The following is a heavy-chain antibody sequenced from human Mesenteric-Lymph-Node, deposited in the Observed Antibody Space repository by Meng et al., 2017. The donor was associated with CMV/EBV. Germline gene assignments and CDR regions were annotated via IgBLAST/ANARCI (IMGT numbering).Heavy chain of an antibody. CDR3: ARGKFQSVGIVYSYFDP. D-gene: IGHD5-18*01. Sequence: GGSLRLSCAASGFTFSSYDMHWVRQATGKGLEWVSAIGTAGDTYYPGSVKGRFTISREDAKNSLYLQMNSLRAGDTAVYYCARGKFQSVGIVYSYFDPWGQGALVTVSS. CDR1: GFTFSSYD. J-gene: IGHJ5*02. CDR2: IGTAGDT. V-gene: IGHV3-13*01.